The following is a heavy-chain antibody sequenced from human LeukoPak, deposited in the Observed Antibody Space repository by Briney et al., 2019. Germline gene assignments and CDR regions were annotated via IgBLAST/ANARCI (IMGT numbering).Heavy chain of an antibody. J-gene: IGHJ1*01. CDR3: ARGAPYDSSGYYYEYFQH. CDR1: GGSISNDY. Sequence: SETLSLTCTVSGGSISNDYWSWIRQPPGKGLEWIGYIYYTGSTNYNPSLKSRVTISVDTSKNQFSLKLSSVTAADTAVYYCARGAPYDSSGYYYEYFQHWGQGTLVTVSS. CDR2: IYYTGST. D-gene: IGHD3-22*01. V-gene: IGHV4-59*01.